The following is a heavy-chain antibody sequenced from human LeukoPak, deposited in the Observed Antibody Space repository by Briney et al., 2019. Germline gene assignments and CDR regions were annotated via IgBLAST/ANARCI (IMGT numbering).Heavy chain of an antibody. CDR3: ARGYSSGWNFDY. CDR2: ISSNGGST. V-gene: IGHV3-64*01. J-gene: IGHJ4*02. Sequence: GGSLRLSCAASGFTFSSYAMHWVRQAPGKGLEYVSAISSNGGSTYYANSVKGRFTISRDNSKNTLYLQMNSLRAEDTAVYYCARGYSSGWNFDYWGQGTLATVSS. D-gene: IGHD6-19*01. CDR1: GFTFSSYA.